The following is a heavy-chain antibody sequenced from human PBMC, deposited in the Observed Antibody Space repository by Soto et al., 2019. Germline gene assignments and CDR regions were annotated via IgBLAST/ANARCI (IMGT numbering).Heavy chain of an antibody. CDR1: GFTFSDHY. CDR3: TRGLLGGAPSYTFHGMDV. CDR2: SRNRVKSHTT. D-gene: IGHD2-8*02. Sequence: EVQLVESGGGLVQPGGSLRLSCAASGFTFSDHYMDWVRQAPGKGLGWVARSRNRVKSHTTEYDAFVKGRLTISRDESKSSRFLQMNILKVDDAAEYYCTRGLLGGAPSYTFHGMDVWGQGTTVTVSS. J-gene: IGHJ6*01. V-gene: IGHV3-72*01.